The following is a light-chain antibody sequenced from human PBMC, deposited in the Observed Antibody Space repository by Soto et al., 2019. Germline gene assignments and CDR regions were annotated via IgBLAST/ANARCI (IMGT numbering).Light chain of an antibody. CDR3: LHGYNYPRT. Sequence: AIQMTQSPSSLSASVGDRVTITCRASQGIRSELAWYQQKPGKAPNLLIYAASTLHTGVPSRFSGSGSGTDFTLTISSLQPEDFATCYCLHGYNYPRTFGQGTRVEIK. V-gene: IGKV1-6*01. CDR2: AAS. J-gene: IGKJ1*01. CDR1: QGIRSE.